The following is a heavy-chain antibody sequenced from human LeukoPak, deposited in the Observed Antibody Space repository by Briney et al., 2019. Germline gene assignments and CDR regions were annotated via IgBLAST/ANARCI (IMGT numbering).Heavy chain of an antibody. CDR1: GGSVNSDNYY. Sequence: PSETLSLTCTVSGGSVNSDNYYWSWIRQPPGKGLEWIGYIYYSATTNYNPSLKSRVTISVDTSKNQFSLKLSSVTAADTAVYYCARESKYDSSGYFRGYYGMDVWGQGTTVTVSS. J-gene: IGHJ6*02. D-gene: IGHD3-22*01. CDR3: ARESKYDSSGYFRGYYGMDV. CDR2: IYYSATT. V-gene: IGHV4-61*01.